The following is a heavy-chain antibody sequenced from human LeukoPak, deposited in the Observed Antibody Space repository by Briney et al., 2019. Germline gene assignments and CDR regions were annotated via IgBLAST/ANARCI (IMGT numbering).Heavy chain of an antibody. D-gene: IGHD6-13*01. CDR3: ARCGQLVVPFDI. J-gene: IGHJ3*02. Sequence: GGSLRLSCAASGVTISSYWRSWVRQAPGKGLEWVANIKQDGSEKYYVDSVKGRFTISRDNAKNSLYLQMNSLRAEDTAVYYCARCGQLVVPFDIWGQGTMVTVSS. CDR2: IKQDGSEK. CDR1: GVTISSYW. V-gene: IGHV3-7*01.